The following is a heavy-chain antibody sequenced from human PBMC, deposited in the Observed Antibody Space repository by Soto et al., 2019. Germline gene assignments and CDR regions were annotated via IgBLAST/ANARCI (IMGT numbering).Heavy chain of an antibody. D-gene: IGHD6-19*01. CDR3: AREGIAVAGYYFDY. Sequence: EVQLVESGGGLVKPGGSLRLSCAASGFTFSSYSMNWVRQAPGKGMEWVSSISSSSSYIYYADSVKGRFTISRDNAKNSLYLQMNSLRAEDTAVYYCAREGIAVAGYYFDYWGQGTLVTVSP. V-gene: IGHV3-21*01. CDR2: ISSSSSYI. CDR1: GFTFSSYS. J-gene: IGHJ4*02.